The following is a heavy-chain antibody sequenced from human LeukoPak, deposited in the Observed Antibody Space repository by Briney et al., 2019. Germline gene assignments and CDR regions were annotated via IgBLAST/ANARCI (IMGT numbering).Heavy chain of an antibody. CDR2: IGTRSTSI. CDR3: AREHEEGFDY. J-gene: IGHJ4*02. CDR1: GFTFSNYA. V-gene: IGHV3-21*01. Sequence: GGSLRLSCAASGFTFSNYAMNWVRQAPGKGLERVSSIGTRSTSIYYADSVKGRFTISRDNAKNSLYLQMNSLTIEDTAMYYCAREHEEGFDYWGQGTLVTVSS.